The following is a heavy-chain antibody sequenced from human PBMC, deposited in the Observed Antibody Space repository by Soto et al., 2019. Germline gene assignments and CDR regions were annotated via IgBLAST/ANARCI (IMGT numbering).Heavy chain of an antibody. CDR1: GGTIRSPDW. CDR3: ARGRGRYSSGWSWFDP. J-gene: IGHJ5*02. Sequence: ETLSLTCGVSGGTIRSPDWLRVFRDPGGKGLEWIGEIFQSGSTNYTPSLESRVTISVDKSKNQFSLTLTSVTAADTAVYFCARGRGRYSSGWSWFDPWGQGILVTVSS. D-gene: IGHD6-19*01. CDR2: IFQSGST. V-gene: IGHV4-4*01.